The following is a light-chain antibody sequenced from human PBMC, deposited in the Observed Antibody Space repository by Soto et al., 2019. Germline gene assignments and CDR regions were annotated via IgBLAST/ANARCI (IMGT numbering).Light chain of an antibody. CDR1: SSNIGRNY. Sequence: QSVLTQPPSVSAAPGQKVTISCSGTSSNIGRNYVAWYQQLPGTAPKLLIYDNDKRPSGIPDRFSGSKSGTSATLGITGLQTGDEADYYCGTWDSSLSDAVVLGEGTKVTDL. V-gene: IGLV1-51*01. J-gene: IGLJ2*01. CDR2: DND. CDR3: GTWDSSLSDAVV.